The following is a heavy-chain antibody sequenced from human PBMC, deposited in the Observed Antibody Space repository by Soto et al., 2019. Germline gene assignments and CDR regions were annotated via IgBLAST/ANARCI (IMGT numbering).Heavy chain of an antibody. Sequence: VQLLESGGGLVQPGGSLRLSCAASGFTFSSYAMSWVRQAPGKGLEWVSTVSDSGGDVYYADSVKGRFIISRDNSKNTLFLQMNSLRADDTAVYYCAKRPGPGSSYFYFHYWGQGTLVTVSS. D-gene: IGHD6-13*01. V-gene: IGHV3-23*01. CDR1: GFTFSSYA. J-gene: IGHJ4*02. CDR2: VSDSGGDV. CDR3: AKRPGPGSSYFYFHY.